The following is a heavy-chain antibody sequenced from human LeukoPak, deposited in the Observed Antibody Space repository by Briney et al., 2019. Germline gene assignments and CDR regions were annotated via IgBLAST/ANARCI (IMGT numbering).Heavy chain of an antibody. CDR2: ISGSGGST. CDR3: AKVNLRVPGGGSGGTFDY. D-gene: IGHD3-10*01. V-gene: IGHV3-23*01. CDR1: GFTFSSYA. Sequence: GGSLRLSCAASGFTFSSYAMSWVRQAPGKGLEWVSAISGSGGSTYYADSVKGRFTISRDNSKNTLYLQMNSLRAGDTAVYYCAKVNLRVPGGGSGGTFDYWGQGTLVTVSS. J-gene: IGHJ4*02.